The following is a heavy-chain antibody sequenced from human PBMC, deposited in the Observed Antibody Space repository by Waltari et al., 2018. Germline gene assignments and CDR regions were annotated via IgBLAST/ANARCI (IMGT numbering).Heavy chain of an antibody. CDR2: ISSSGSTI. Sequence: EVQLVESGGGLVQPGGSLRLSWAASGFPFSSYEMNWVRQAPGKGLEWVSYISSSGSTIYYADSVKGRFTISRDNAKNSLYLQMNSLRAEDTAVYYCASDFWSGYKIFGYWGQGTLVTVSS. V-gene: IGHV3-48*03. J-gene: IGHJ4*02. CDR3: ASDFWSGYKIFGY. D-gene: IGHD3-3*01. CDR1: GFPFSSYE.